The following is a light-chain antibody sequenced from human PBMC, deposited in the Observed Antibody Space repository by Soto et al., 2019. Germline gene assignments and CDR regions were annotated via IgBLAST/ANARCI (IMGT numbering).Light chain of an antibody. CDR2: AAS. J-gene: IGKJ3*01. CDR3: QQYNSYAFS. Sequence: GDKVSITWWASLAISNYLAWYQQKPGKIPNLLIYAASTLQAGVPSRFSGSGSGTEFTLTISGLQPEDFATYYCQQYNSYAFSFGPGTKVAI. CDR1: LAISNY. V-gene: IGKV1-16*01.